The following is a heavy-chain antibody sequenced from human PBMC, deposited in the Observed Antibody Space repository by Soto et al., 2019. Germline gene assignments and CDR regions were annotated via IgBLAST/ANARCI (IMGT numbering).Heavy chain of an antibody. D-gene: IGHD6-19*01. V-gene: IGHV6-1*01. CDR3: ARVTYSSGWSTINY. CDR2: TYYGSKWYN. CDR1: GDSVSSNSAA. J-gene: IGHJ4*02. Sequence: SQTLSLTCAISGDSVSSNSAAWNWIRQSPSRGLEWLGRTYYGSKWYNDYAVSVKSRITINPDTSKNQFSLQLNSVTPEDTAVYYCARVTYSSGWSTINYWGQGTLVTVSS.